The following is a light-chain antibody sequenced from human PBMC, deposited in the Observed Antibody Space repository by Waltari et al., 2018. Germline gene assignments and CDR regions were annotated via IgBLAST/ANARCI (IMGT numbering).Light chain of an antibody. CDR1: QSVSSSY. CDR3: QQYGSSPRGFT. Sequence: EIVLTHSPGTLSLSPGERATLPCRASQSVSSSYFAWYQQKPGQAPRLLIYGASSRATGIPDRFSGSGSGTDFTLTISRLEPEDFAVYYCQQYGSSPRGFTFGPGTKVDIK. CDR2: GAS. V-gene: IGKV3-20*01. J-gene: IGKJ3*01.